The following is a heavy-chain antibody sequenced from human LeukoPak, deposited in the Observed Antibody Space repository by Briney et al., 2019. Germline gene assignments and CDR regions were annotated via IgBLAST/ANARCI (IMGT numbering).Heavy chain of an antibody. Sequence: GASVNVSCKASGYTFIGYNIHWVRQAPGRGLEWMGWINPDSGGTNFAQRFQGRVTMTRDTSISTAYMELSRLRSDDTAVYYCARDSGLEVDYYDSSGITKTLDYWGQGTLVTVSS. CDR1: GYTFIGYN. J-gene: IGHJ4*02. CDR2: INPDSGGT. V-gene: IGHV1-2*02. D-gene: IGHD3-22*01. CDR3: ARDSGLEVDYYDSSGITKTLDY.